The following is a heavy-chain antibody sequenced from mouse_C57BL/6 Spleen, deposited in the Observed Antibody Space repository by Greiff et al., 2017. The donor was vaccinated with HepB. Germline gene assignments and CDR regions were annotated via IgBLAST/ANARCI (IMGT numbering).Heavy chain of an antibody. J-gene: IGHJ2*01. V-gene: IGHV3-8*01. D-gene: IGHD1-1*01. CDR2: ISYSGST. CDR3: ARSPITTVVAYYFDY. CDR1: GYSITSDY. Sequence: EVQLQQSGPGLAKPSQTLSLTCSVTGYSITSDYWNWIRKFPGNKLEYMGYISYSGSTYYNPSLKSRISITRDTSKDQYYLQLNSVTTEDTATYYCARSPITTVVAYYFDYWGQGTTLTVSS.